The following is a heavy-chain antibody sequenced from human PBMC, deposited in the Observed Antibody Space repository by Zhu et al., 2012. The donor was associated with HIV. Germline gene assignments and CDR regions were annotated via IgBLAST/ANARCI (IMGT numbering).Heavy chain of an antibody. V-gene: IGHV4-38-2*01. CDR1: GHSIRSAYY. CDR2: IYHSGNT. Sequence: QVQLQESGPGLVKTSETLSLTCVVSGHSIRSAYYWGWIRQPPGKGLEWVANIYHSGNTYYNPSLKGRVAISVDSSKTQLFLRLTSLTAADTAFLYCATLDSNYDYYYDHWGQGTPGHRLL. D-gene: IGHD4/OR15-4a*01. J-gene: IGHJ4*02. CDR3: ATLDSNYDYYYDH.